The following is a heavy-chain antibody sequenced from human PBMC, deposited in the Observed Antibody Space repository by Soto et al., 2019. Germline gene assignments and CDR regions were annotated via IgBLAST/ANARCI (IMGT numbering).Heavy chain of an antibody. D-gene: IGHD1-1*01. V-gene: IGHV3-23*01. J-gene: IGHJ4*02. Sequence: EVQLLESGGGSVQPGGSLRLSCAASGFTFRSYAMHWVRRPPAKGLEWVSSISGSGGTAYYADSVKGRFSISRDSLVNTLYLQMNSLRAEDTAVYYCAKGRGQNWNFDYWGQGTLVTVSP. CDR3: AKGRGQNWNFDY. CDR1: GFTFRSYA. CDR2: ISGSGGTA.